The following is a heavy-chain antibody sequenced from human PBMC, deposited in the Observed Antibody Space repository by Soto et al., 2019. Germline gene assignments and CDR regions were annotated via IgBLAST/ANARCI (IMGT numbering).Heavy chain of an antibody. D-gene: IGHD5-18*01. J-gene: IGHJ5*02. CDR3: ARGRMATAANWFDP. V-gene: IGHV4-59*01. CDR1: GGSISSYY. Sequence: SETLSLTCTVSGGSISSYYWSWIRQPPGKGLEWIGYIYYSGSTNYNPSLKSRVTISVDTSKNQFSLKLSSVTAADTAVYYCARGRMATAANWFDPWGQGNLVTVSS. CDR2: IYYSGST.